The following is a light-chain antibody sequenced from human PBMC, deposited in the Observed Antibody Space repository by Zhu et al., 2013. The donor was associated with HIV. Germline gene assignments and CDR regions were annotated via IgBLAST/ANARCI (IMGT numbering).Light chain of an antibody. J-gene: IGKJ1*01. Sequence: LVLTQSPDTLSLSPGATATLSCRAPQTVRNNYLAWYQQKPGQGPRLLIYGASSRATGIPDRFSGSGSETEFTLTITRLEPEDFAVYYCQQYGSSPRTFGQGTKVEIK. CDR1: QTVRNNY. CDR3: QQYGSSPRT. CDR2: GAS. V-gene: IGKV3-20*01.